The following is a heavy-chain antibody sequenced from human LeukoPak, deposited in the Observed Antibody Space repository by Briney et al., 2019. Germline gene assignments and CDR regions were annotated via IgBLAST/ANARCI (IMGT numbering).Heavy chain of an antibody. D-gene: IGHD1-26*01. CDR3: ARDPYSGTYGDTYYYYMDV. J-gene: IGHJ6*03. CDR1: GFTFSSYS. CDR2: ISSSSSYI. V-gene: IGHV3-21*01. Sequence: PGGSLRLSCAASGFTFSSYSMNWVRQAPGKGLEWVSSISSSSSYIYYADSVKGRFTISRDNAKNSLYLQMNSLRAEDTAVYYCARDPYSGTYGDTYYYYMDVWGKGTTVTISS.